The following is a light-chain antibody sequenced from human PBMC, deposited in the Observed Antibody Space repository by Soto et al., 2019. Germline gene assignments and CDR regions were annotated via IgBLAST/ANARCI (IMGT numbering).Light chain of an antibody. CDR3: QQYNNWPPRGA. V-gene: IGKV3-15*01. CDR2: RAS. Sequence: EILLTQSPGALAVSPVEVATLSRRASQSVRDNLAWYQQKPGQAPRLLIYRASIRATGVPARFSGSGSGTEFTLTISGLQSEDVSIYFCQQYNNWPPRGAFGQGTRLEIK. J-gene: IGKJ5*01. CDR1: QSVRDN.